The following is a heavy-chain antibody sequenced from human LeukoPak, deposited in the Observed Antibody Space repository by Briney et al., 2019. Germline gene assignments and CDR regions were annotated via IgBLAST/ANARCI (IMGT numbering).Heavy chain of an antibody. Sequence: SVKVSCKASGGTFSSYAISWVRQAPGQGLEWMGGIIPIFGTANYAQKFQGRVTITADESTSTAYMELSSLRSEDMAVYYCARASNYYDSSGYWDYWGQGTLVTVSS. V-gene: IGHV1-69*13. CDR1: GGTFSSYA. CDR2: IIPIFGTA. D-gene: IGHD3-22*01. J-gene: IGHJ4*02. CDR3: ARASNYYDSSGYWDY.